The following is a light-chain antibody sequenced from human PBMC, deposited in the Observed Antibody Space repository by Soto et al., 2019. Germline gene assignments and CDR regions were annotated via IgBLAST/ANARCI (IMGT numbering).Light chain of an antibody. Sequence: EIVLTQSPGTLSLSPGERATLSCRASQSVSSSYLAWYQQKPGQAPRLLIYGASSRATGIPDRFSGSGSGTDFTLTISRLEPEDFAVYYCQQYNSYPTWTFGQGTKVDIK. J-gene: IGKJ1*01. CDR3: QQYNSYPTWT. V-gene: IGKV3-20*01. CDR2: GAS. CDR1: QSVSSSY.